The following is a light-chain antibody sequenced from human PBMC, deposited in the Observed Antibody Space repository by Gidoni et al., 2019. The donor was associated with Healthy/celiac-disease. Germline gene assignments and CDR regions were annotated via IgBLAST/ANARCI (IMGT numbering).Light chain of an antibody. Sequence: DIKMTQSPSSLSASVGDRVTITCRASQSISSYLNWYQQKPGKAPTLLIYAASSLQSGVPSRFSGSGSGTDFTLTISSLQPEDFATYYCQQSYRTPRTFGQGTKLEIK. V-gene: IGKV1-39*01. CDR2: AAS. CDR3: QQSYRTPRT. J-gene: IGKJ2*02. CDR1: QSISSY.